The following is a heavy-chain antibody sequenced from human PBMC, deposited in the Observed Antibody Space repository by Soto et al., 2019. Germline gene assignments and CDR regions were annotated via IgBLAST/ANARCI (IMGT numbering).Heavy chain of an antibody. D-gene: IGHD6-13*01. CDR3: ARRGYSSSWYLHDAFDI. CDR2: IYHSGST. Sequence: SETLSLTCAVSSGSISSSNWWSWVRQPPGKGLEWIGEIYHSGSTNYNPSLKSRVTISVDKSKNQFSLKLSSVTAADTAVYYCARRGYSSSWYLHDAFDIWGQGTMVTVSS. V-gene: IGHV4-4*02. CDR1: SGSISSSNW. J-gene: IGHJ3*02.